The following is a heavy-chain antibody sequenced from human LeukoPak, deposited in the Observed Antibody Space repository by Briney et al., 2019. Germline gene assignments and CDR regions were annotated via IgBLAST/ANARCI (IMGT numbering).Heavy chain of an antibody. CDR1: GFTFSSYS. CDR2: ISTSSSTI. J-gene: IGHJ4*02. V-gene: IGHV3-48*01. CDR3: ARDRGHYFDY. Sequence: PGGSLRLSCAASGFTFSSYSMNWVRQAPGKGLEWVSYISTSSSTIYYADSVKGRFTISRDNAKNSLFLQMNSLRAEDTAMYYRARDRGHYFDYWGQGTLVTVSS.